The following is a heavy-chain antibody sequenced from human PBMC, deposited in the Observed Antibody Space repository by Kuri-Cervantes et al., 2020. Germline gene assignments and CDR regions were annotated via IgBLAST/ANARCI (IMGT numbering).Heavy chain of an antibody. CDR2: ISGSGGST. CDR1: GFTFSSYA. D-gene: IGHD3-3*01. J-gene: IGHJ6*02. Sequence: GESLKISCAASGFTFSSYAMSWVRQAPEKGLEWVSAISGSGGSTYYADSVKGRFAISRDNSKNTLYLQMNSLRAEDTAVYYCAKGDYDFWSGYWLGSVRVYGMDVWGQGTTVTVSS. CDR3: AKGDYDFWSGYWLGSVRVYGMDV. V-gene: IGHV3-23*01.